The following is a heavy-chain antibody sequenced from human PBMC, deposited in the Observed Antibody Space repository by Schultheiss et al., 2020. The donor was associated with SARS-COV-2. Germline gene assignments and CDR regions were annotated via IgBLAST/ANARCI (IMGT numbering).Heavy chain of an antibody. Sequence: GGSLRLSCAASGFTFSSYAMSWVRQAPGKGLEWVAVISYDGSNKYYADSVKGRFTISRDNSKNTLYLQMNSLRAEDTAVYYCARDRHYDYIWGSYRPHDYWGQGTLVTVSS. V-gene: IGHV3-30-3*01. D-gene: IGHD3-16*02. J-gene: IGHJ4*02. CDR3: ARDRHYDYIWGSYRPHDY. CDR1: GFTFSSYA. CDR2: ISYDGSNK.